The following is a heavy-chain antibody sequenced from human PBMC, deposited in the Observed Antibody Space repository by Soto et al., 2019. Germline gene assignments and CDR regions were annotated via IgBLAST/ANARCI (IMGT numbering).Heavy chain of an antibody. J-gene: IGHJ5*02. CDR1: GGSISSSNW. D-gene: IGHD3-10*01. CDR2: IYHSGST. CDR3: AKLGPYGSESYSFRYNWIDP. V-gene: IGHV4-4*02. Sequence: SETLSLTCAVSGGSISSSNWWSWVRQPPGKGLEWIGEIYHSGSTNYNPSLKSRVTISVDKSKNTVYLQMDSLSTEDTAVYHCAKLGPYGSESYSFRYNWIDPWGQGTLVTVSS.